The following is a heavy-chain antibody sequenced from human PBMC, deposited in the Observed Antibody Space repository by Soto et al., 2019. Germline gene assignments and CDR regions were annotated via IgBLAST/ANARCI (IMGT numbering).Heavy chain of an antibody. V-gene: IGHV3-23*01. D-gene: IGHD3-10*01. CDR1: GFTFSNYA. CDR2: IRGSGGGT. J-gene: IGHJ4*02. CDR3: AKHPDYYASGEFDY. Sequence: PGGSLRLSCATSGFTFSNYAMSWVRQTPGKGLEWVSAIRGSGGGTYYADSVKGRFTISRDNSKNTLYLQMNSLRAEDTAVFSCAKHPDYYASGEFDYWGQGTLVTVSS.